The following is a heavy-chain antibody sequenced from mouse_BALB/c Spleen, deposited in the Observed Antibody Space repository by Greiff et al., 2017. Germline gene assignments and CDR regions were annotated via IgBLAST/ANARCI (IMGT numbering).Heavy chain of an antibody. CDR2: IWSGGST. Sequence: VKLMESGPGLVQPSQSLSITCTVSGFSLTSYGVHWVRQSPGKGLEWLGVIWSGGSTDYNAAFISRLSISKDNSKSQVFFKMNSLQANDTAIYYCARNYYGSSPHWYFDVWGAGTTVTVSS. D-gene: IGHD1-1*01. CDR1: GFSLTSYG. J-gene: IGHJ1*01. CDR3: ARNYYGSSPHWYFDV. V-gene: IGHV2-2*02.